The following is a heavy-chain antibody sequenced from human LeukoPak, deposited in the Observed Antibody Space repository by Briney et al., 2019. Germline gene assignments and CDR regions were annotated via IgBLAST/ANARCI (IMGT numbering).Heavy chain of an antibody. Sequence: GGSLRLSCAASGFTFSTYTMNWVRQAPGKGLEWVSSIGSSSTYIYYADSVKGRFTISRDNAKNSLYLQMNSLRAEDTAVYYCAREERYYYGSGSSTVYGMDVWGKGTTVTVSS. J-gene: IGHJ6*04. CDR3: AREERYYYGSGSSTVYGMDV. D-gene: IGHD3-10*01. V-gene: IGHV3-21*01. CDR2: IGSSSTYI. CDR1: GFTFSTYT.